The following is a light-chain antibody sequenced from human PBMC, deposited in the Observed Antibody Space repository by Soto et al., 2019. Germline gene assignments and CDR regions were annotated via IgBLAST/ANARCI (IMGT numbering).Light chain of an antibody. Sequence: DVVMTQTPVFLSVTPGQAASISCESSQSLLHGDGKTYLSWYLQKPGQPPRILIYEVSNRFSGVSDRCSGSGSGTYFTLKISRVEAEDVGVYSCVQSVLLPLTIGGGTKVEIK. CDR2: EVS. J-gene: IGKJ4*01. V-gene: IGKV2D-29*01. CDR3: VQSVLLPLT. CDR1: QSLLHGDGKTY.